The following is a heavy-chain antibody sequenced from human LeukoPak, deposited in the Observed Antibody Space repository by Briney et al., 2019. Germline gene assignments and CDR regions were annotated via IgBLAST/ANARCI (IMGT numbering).Heavy chain of an antibody. Sequence: SETLSLTCTVSGGSISSYYWSWIRQPPGKGLEWIGYIYYSGSTNYNPSLKSRVTISVDTSKNQFSLKLSPVTAADTAVYYCARALGGYYYDYWGQGTLSPSPQ. CDR1: GGSISSYY. CDR2: IYYSGST. V-gene: IGHV4-59*01. CDR3: ARALGGYYYDY. D-gene: IGHD3-22*01. J-gene: IGHJ4*02.